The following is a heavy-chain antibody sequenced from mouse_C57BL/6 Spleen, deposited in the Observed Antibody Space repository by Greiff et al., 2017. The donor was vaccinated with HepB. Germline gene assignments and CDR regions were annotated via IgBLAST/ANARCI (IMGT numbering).Heavy chain of an antibody. Sequence: QVQLQQSGPELVKPGASVKISCKASGYAFSSSWMNWVKQRPGKGLEWIGRIYPGDGDTNYNGKFKGKATLTADKSSSTAYMQLSSLTSEDSAVCFCNTYYSNYDDYWGQGTTLTVSS. V-gene: IGHV1-82*01. CDR2: IYPGDGDT. CDR1: GYAFSSSW. D-gene: IGHD2-5*01. J-gene: IGHJ2*01. CDR3: NTYYSNYDDY.